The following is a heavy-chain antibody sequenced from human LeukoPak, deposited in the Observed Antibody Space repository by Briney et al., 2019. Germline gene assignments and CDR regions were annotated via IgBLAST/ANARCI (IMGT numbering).Heavy chain of an antibody. CDR3: ARDYYGSGRAEYFQH. V-gene: IGHV3-7*01. CDR2: IKQDGSEK. Sequence: GGSLRLSCAASGFTFSSYWMSWVRQAPGKGLEWVANIKQDGSEKYYVDSVKGRFTISRDNAKNSLYLQMNSLRAEDTAVYYCARDYYGSGRAEYFQHWGQGTLVTVSS. CDR1: GFTFSSYW. J-gene: IGHJ1*01. D-gene: IGHD3-10*01.